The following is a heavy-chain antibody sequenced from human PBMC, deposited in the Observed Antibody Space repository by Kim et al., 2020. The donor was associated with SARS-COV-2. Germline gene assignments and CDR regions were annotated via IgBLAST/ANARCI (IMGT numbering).Heavy chain of an antibody. CDR1: GGSISSGGFS. Sequence: SETLSLTCAVSGGSISSGGFSWSWVRQPPGKGLEWIGYINHSGTTYYNPSLRSRVTISVDRSKNQFSLKLSSVTAADTAVYYCARGEYPEPNNHYGMYVWGQGTTVTVSS. CDR2: INHSGTT. J-gene: IGHJ6*02. V-gene: IGHV4-30-2*01. CDR3: ARGEYPEPNNHYGMYV. D-gene: IGHD1-20*01.